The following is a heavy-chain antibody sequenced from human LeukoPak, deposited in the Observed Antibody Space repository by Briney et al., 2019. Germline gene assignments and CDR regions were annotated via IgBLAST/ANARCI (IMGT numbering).Heavy chain of an antibody. V-gene: IGHV4-39*07. CDR3: ARVTESYGSGRRHNYYYYYMDV. CDR1: GDSIYTSGYY. Sequence: SETLSLTCTVSGDSIYTSGYYWGRIRQPPGKGLEWIGSIYYSGSTYYNPSLKSRVTISVDTSKDQFSFKLRSVTAADTAVYYCARVTESYGSGRRHNYYYYYMDVWGKGTTVTISS. J-gene: IGHJ6*03. CDR2: IYYSGST. D-gene: IGHD3-10*01.